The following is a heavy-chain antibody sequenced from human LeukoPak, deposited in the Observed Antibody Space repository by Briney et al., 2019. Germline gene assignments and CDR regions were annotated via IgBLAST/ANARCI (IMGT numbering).Heavy chain of an antibody. CDR1: GFTVSSNY. D-gene: IGHD6-19*01. V-gene: IGHV3-53*01. CDR2: IYSGGST. CDR3: ARDRLYSSGWSSWDV. Sequence: GGSLRLSCAASGFTVSSNYMSWVRQAPGKGLEWVSVIYSGGSTYYADSVKGRFTISRDNAKNSLYLQMNSLRAEDTAVYYCARDRLYSSGWSSWDVWGKGTTVTVSS. J-gene: IGHJ6*04.